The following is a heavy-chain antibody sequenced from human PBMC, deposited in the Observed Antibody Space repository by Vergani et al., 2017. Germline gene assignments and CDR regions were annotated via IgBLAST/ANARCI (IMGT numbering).Heavy chain of an antibody. V-gene: IGHV5-51*01. Sequence: EVQLVQSGAEVKKPGESLKISCKGSGYSFTSYWIGWVRQMPGKGLEWMGIIYPGDSDTRYSPAFPGQVTISTDKSISTAYLQWSSLKASDTAMFYCAITQRRSSWSYPLNYWGQGTLVTVSS. CDR1: GYSFTSYW. CDR2: IYPGDSDT. CDR3: AITQRRSSWSYPLNY. D-gene: IGHD1-26*01. J-gene: IGHJ4*02.